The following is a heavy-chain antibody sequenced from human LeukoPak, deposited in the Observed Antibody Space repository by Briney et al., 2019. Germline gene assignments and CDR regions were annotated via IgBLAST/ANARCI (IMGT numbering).Heavy chain of an antibody. D-gene: IGHD3-22*01. CDR2: INPNSGGT. J-gene: IGHJ4*02. CDR1: GYTFTGYY. CDR3: ARGPGEGGSTRYYYGKPEDPAEYYFDY. V-gene: IGHV1-2*02. Sequence: GASVKVSCKASGYTFTGYYMHWVRQAPGQGLEWMGWINPNSGGTNYAQKFQGRVTMTRDTSISTAYMELSRLRSDDTAVYYCARGPGEGGSTRYYYGKPEDPAEYYFDYWGQGTLVTVSS.